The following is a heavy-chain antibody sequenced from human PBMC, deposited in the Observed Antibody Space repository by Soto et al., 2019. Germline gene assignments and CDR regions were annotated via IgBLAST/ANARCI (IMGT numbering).Heavy chain of an antibody. CDR1: GYTFTTYY. CDR3: ARAGYCSGGTCFHGNCDY. J-gene: IGHJ4*02. CDR2: INPNGGST. Sequence: QVQLVQSGAEVKRPGASVKVSCKASGYTFTTYYMHWVRQAPGQGLGWLGIINPNGGSTTYAQKFQGRVTMTRDTSTSTVYLKLSSLRSEDTAVYYCARAGYCSGGTCFHGNCDYWGQGTLVTVSA. V-gene: IGHV1-46*01. D-gene: IGHD2-15*01.